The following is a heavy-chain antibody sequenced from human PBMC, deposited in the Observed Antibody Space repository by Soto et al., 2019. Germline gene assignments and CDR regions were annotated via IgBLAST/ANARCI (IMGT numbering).Heavy chain of an antibody. CDR1: GYTFTSYG. V-gene: IGHV1-18*01. J-gene: IGHJ5*02. D-gene: IGHD3-10*01. Sequence: ASVKVSCKASGYTFTSYGIGWVRQAPGQGLEWMRWISAYNGNTNYAQKLQGRVTMITDTSTSTAYMELRSLRSDDTAVYYCARGTWFNWFDPWGQGTLVTVSS. CDR3: ARGTWFNWFDP. CDR2: ISAYNGNT.